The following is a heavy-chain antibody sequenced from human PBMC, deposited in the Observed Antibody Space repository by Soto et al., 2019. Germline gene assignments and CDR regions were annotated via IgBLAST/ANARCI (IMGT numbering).Heavy chain of an antibody. CDR1: GFPFTGYA. D-gene: IGHD3-10*01. J-gene: IGHJ4*02. Sequence: PGWSLRLSCAASGFPFTGYAMSLVRQAPGKGLEWVSSISGHGDATFYADSVKGRFTISRDNSKKTLYLHMNSLRAEETALYYCANSRVSMVRGLTIIPKYWGQGTLVTVSS. CDR2: ISGHGDAT. V-gene: IGHV3-23*01. CDR3: ANSRVSMVRGLTIIPKY.